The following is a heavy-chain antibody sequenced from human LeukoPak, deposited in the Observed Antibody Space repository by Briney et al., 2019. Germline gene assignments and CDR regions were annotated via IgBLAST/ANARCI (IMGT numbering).Heavy chain of an antibody. J-gene: IGHJ6*02. Sequence: SETLSLTCAVYGGSFSDYYWTWIRQSPGKGLERIGEINHSGATDYNPSLKSRVTISVDTSKNQFSLKVRSVTAADTAVYYCARRVRGVIISFYYYNGMDVWGQGTTVTVSS. V-gene: IGHV4-34*01. CDR3: ARRVRGVIISFYYYNGMDV. D-gene: IGHD3-10*01. CDR1: GGSFSDYY. CDR2: INHSGAT.